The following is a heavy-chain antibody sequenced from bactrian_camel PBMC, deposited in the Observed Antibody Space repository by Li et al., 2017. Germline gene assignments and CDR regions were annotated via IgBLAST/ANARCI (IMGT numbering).Heavy chain of an antibody. CDR2: IHSQGHYT. D-gene: IGHD3*01. Sequence: HVQLVESGGGLVQPGGSLRLSCAASGYTASTYFVAWFRQPPGKEREGVAVIHSQGHYTRYADSVKGRFTISEDNAKNTLYLQMNSLKPEDTAVYYCAADDGGGYVVPHYWGQGTQGTQVTVS. CDR1: GYTASTYF. J-gene: IGHJ4*01. V-gene: IGHV3S6*01.